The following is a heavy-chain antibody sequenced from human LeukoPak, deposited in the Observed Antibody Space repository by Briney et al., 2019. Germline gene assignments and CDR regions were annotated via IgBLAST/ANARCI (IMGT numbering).Heavy chain of an antibody. CDR2: IRCDGSKE. Sequence: PGGSLRLSCAASGFTFSGYGIHWVRQAPGKGLEWVAFIRCDGSKEFYADSVKGRFTISRDNSKNTLYLQVNSLRVEDTAVYYCAKGYGYYFDYWGQGTLVIVSS. D-gene: IGHD5-18*01. CDR3: AKGYGYYFDY. V-gene: IGHV3-30*02. J-gene: IGHJ4*02. CDR1: GFTFSGYG.